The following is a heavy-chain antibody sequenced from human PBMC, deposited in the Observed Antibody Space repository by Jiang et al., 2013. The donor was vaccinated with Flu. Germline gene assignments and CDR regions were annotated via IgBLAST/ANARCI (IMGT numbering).Heavy chain of an antibody. CDR3: ARDRGLLSIFDY. Sequence: SGAEVKKPGASVKVSCKASGYTFTGYYMHWVRQAPGQGLEWMGWINPNSGGTKYSQKFQGRVTITRDTSASTAYMELSSLRSEDTAVYYCARDRGLLSIFDYWGQGTLVTVSS. J-gene: IGHJ4*02. CDR1: GYTFTGYY. CDR2: INPNSGGT. V-gene: IGHV1-2*02. D-gene: IGHD1-26*01.